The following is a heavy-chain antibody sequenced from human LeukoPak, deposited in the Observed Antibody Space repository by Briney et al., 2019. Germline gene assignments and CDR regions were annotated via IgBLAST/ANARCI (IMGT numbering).Heavy chain of an antibody. D-gene: IGHD3-10*01. V-gene: IGHV4-59*10. CDR3: ARAPRPGGYFDY. Sequence: SETLSLTCAVYGGSFSGYYWSWIRQPAGKGLEWIGRIYTSGSTNYNPSLKSRVTISVDTSKNQFSLKLSSVTAADTAVYYCARAPRPGGYFDYWGQGTLVTVSS. CDR2: IYTSGST. J-gene: IGHJ4*02. CDR1: GGSFSGYY.